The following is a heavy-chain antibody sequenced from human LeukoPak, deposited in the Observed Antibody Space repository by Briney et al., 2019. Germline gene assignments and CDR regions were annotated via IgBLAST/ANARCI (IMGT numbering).Heavy chain of an antibody. D-gene: IGHD1-26*01. Sequence: SGTLSLTCTVSGGSISSYYWSWIRQPPGKGLEWIGYIYYSGSTNYNPSLKSRVTISVDTSKNQFSLKLSSVTAADTAVYYCARLGASPSYWGQGTLVTVSS. V-gene: IGHV4-59*08. CDR1: GGSISSYY. J-gene: IGHJ4*02. CDR3: ARLGASPSY. CDR2: IYYSGST.